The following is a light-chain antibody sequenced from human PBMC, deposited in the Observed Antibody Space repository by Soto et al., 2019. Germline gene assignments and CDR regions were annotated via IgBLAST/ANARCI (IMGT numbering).Light chain of an antibody. J-gene: IGKJ3*01. CDR2: DAS. V-gene: IGKV3-11*01. CDR1: QSVSSY. CDR3: QQRSNWPLFT. Sequence: IVLTQSPATLSLSPGERATLSCRASQSVSSYLAWHQQKPGQAPRLLIYDASNRATGIPARFSGSGSGTDFTLTISSLEPEDFAVYYCQQRSNWPLFTFGPGTKVDIK.